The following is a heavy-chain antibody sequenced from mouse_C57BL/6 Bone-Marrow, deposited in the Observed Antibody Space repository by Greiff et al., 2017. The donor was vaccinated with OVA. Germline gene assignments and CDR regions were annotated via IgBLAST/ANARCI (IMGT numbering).Heavy chain of an antibody. Sequence: EVMLVESGGGLVQPGGSLKLSCAASGFTFSDYGMAWVRQAPRKRPEWVAFISNLAYSIYYADTVTGRFTISRENAKNTLYLEMSSLRSEDTAMYYCARHTTADYFDYWGQGTTLTVSS. CDR2: ISNLAYSI. J-gene: IGHJ2*01. CDR1: GFTFSDYG. V-gene: IGHV5-15*01. D-gene: IGHD1-2*01. CDR3: ARHTTADYFDY.